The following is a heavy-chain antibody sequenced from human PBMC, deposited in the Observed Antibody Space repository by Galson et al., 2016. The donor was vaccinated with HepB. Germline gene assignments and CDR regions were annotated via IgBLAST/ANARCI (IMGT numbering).Heavy chain of an antibody. Sequence: SLRLSCAASGFTFSTCAMNWVRQAPGKGLEWVSTITGSGASTYYVDSVKGRFIVPRANSKNTLYLQMNSLTAEDTATYFCAKEEIAAAGTALDYWGRGTLVTVSS. CDR1: GFTFSTCA. D-gene: IGHD6-13*01. V-gene: IGHV3-23*01. J-gene: IGHJ4*02. CDR3: AKEEIAAAGTALDY. CDR2: ITGSGAST.